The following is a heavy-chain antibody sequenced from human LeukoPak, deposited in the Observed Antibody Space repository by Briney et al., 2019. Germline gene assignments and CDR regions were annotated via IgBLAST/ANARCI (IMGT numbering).Heavy chain of an antibody. CDR2: IYYSVST. CDR1: GGSISSTNYY. CDR3: TRESGAFSPFGF. D-gene: IGHD1-26*01. J-gene: IGHJ4*02. V-gene: IGHV4-39*07. Sequence: KASETLSLTCTVSGGSISSTNYYWGWIRQPPGKGLEWIGSIYYSVSTYYNPSLGSRVSMSIDKSKNHMSLKLTSVTAADTAIYYCTRESGAFSPFGFWGQGTLVTVSS.